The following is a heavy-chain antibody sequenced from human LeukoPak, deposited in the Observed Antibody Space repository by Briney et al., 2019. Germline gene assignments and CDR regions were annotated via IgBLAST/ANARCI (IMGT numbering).Heavy chain of an antibody. D-gene: IGHD3-10*01. Sequence: GGSLRLSCAASGFTFDDYAMHWVRQAPGKGLEWVSGISWNSGSIGYADSVEGRFTISRDNVKNSLYLQMNSLRAEDMALYYCARDSSMLRGPLVIYYFDFWGQGTLVTVSS. CDR1: GFTFDDYA. J-gene: IGHJ4*02. V-gene: IGHV3-9*03. CDR2: ISWNSGSI. CDR3: ARDSSMLRGPLVIYYFDF.